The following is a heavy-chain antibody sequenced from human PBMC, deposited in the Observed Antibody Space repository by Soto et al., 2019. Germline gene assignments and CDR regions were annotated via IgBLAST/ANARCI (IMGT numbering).Heavy chain of an antibody. Sequence: ASVKVSCKASGYNFTSYGISWVRQAPGQGLGWMGWISAYNGNTNYAQKLQGRVTMTTDTSTSTAYLELRSLRSDDTAVYYCASCSSLEGYYYDSSRPQSLDYWGQGTLVTVSS. V-gene: IGHV1-18*01. CDR3: ASCSSLEGYYYDSSRPQSLDY. D-gene: IGHD3-22*01. J-gene: IGHJ4*02. CDR1: GYNFTSYG. CDR2: ISAYNGNT.